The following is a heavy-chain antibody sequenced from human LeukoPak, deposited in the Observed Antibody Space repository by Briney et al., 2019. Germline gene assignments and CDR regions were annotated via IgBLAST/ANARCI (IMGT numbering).Heavy chain of an antibody. V-gene: IGHV1-8*01. CDR1: GYTFTSYD. CDR3: ARVTYDYVWGSYRYYYYYMDV. Sequence: ASVKVSCKASGYTFTSYDINWVRQATGQGLEWMGWMNPNSGNTGYAQKFQGRVTMTRSTSISTAYMELSSLRSEDTAVYYRARVTYDYVWGSYRYYYYYMDVWGKGTTVTISS. CDR2: MNPNSGNT. J-gene: IGHJ6*03. D-gene: IGHD3-16*02.